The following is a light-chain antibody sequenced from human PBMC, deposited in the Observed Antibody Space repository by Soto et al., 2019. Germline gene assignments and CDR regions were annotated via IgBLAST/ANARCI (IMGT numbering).Light chain of an antibody. V-gene: IGKV1-39*01. J-gene: IGKJ1*01. CDR3: QQSYSAPRT. Sequence: DIQMTQSPSSLSASVGDRVTITCRASQSISSYLNWYQRKPGKAPKLLIYSASSLQSGVPSRFSGSGSGTDFTLTISSLQPEDFATYSCQQSYSAPRTFGQGTKVDIK. CDR1: QSISSY. CDR2: SAS.